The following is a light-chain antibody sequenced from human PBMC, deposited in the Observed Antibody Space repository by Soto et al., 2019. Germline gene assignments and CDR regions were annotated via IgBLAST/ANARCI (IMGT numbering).Light chain of an antibody. CDR2: EDT. Sequence: QSALTQPASVSGSPGQSIAISCTGTFSDVGGYDYVSWYQQHPDKAPQLMIYEDTKRPSGVSNRFSVSKSGNTASLTISGLQPEDEADYYCSSHTSGSTRVFGSGTKLTVL. CDR1: FSDVGGYDY. CDR3: SSHTSGSTRV. V-gene: IGLV2-14*01. J-gene: IGLJ1*01.